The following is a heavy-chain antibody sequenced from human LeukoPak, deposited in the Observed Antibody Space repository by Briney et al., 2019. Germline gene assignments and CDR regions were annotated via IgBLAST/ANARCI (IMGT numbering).Heavy chain of an antibody. CDR1: GGSISNYY. J-gene: IGHJ3*02. D-gene: IGHD6-19*01. CDR2: IYYSGST. Sequence: SETLSLTCTVSGGSISNYYWSWIRQPPGKGLEWIGYIYYSGSTNYNPSLKSRVTISVDTSKNQFSLKLSSVTAADTAVYYCARDRGSDWDLGLFDIWGQGTMVTVSS. CDR3: ARDRGSDWDLGLFDI. V-gene: IGHV4-59*01.